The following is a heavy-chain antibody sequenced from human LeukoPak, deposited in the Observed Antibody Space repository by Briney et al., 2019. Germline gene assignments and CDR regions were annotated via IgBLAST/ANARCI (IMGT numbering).Heavy chain of an antibody. V-gene: IGHV4-61*01. D-gene: IGHD2-15*01. CDR1: GGSISSGSYW. Sequence: SETLSLTCTVSGGSISSGSYWWSWIRQHPEKGLEWIGYVYYNPSLQSRVSISVDTSKNQLSLTLTSVTAADTAVYYCARGHRSSSAYHCNAMDVWGQGTTVTVSS. J-gene: IGHJ6*02. CDR3: ARGHRSSSAYHCNAMDV. CDR2: V.